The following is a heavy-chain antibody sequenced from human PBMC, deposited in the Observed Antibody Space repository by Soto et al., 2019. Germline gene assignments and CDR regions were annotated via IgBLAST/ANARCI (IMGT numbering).Heavy chain of an antibody. CDR2: IYYSGST. V-gene: IGHV4-61*01. CDR3: ARVVRTYYYGMDV. Sequence: PSVTLSLTCTVSGGSVSSGSYYLSWIRQPPGKGLEWIGYIYYSGSTNYNPSLKSRVTISVDTSKNQFSLKLSSVTAADTAVYYCARVVRTYYYGMDVWGQGTTVTVSS. CDR1: GGSVSSGSYY. J-gene: IGHJ6*02. D-gene: IGHD2-8*01.